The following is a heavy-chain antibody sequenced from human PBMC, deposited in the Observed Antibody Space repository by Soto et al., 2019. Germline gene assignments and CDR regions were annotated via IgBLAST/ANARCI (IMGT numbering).Heavy chain of an antibody. J-gene: IGHJ3*02. CDR1: GFTFSSYG. Sequence: ESGGGVVQPGRSLRLSCAASGFTFSSYGMHWVRQAPGKGLEWVAVIWYDGSNKYYADSVKGRFTISRDNSKNTLYLQMNSLRAEDTAVYYCARVVYCSGGSCYRELGGAFDIWGQGTMVTVSS. V-gene: IGHV3-33*01. D-gene: IGHD2-15*01. CDR2: IWYDGSNK. CDR3: ARVVYCSGGSCYRELGGAFDI.